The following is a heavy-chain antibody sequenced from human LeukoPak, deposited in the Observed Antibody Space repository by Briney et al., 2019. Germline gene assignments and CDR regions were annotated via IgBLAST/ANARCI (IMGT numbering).Heavy chain of an antibody. CDR3: ARLRRYSSRPDAVDI. CDR2: VYYSGRT. Sequence: PETLALTWSVFGGSLSTFYRSWVRPPAGKGLEWNGFVYYSGRTNYNPSLKSRVTISVDTPKNQFSQKLSSVAAADTAVYYCARLRRYSSRPDAVDIWGQGTMVTVSS. D-gene: IGHD6-13*01. CDR1: GGSLSTFY. J-gene: IGHJ3*02. V-gene: IGHV4-59*08.